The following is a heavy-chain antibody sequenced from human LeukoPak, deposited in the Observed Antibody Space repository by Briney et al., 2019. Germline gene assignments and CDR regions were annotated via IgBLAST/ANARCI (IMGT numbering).Heavy chain of an antibody. CDR1: GGSISSGGYY. V-gene: IGHV4-31*03. J-gene: IGHJ4*02. CDR3: AREVLAATYFDY. Sequence: SETLSLTCTVSGGSISSGGYYWSWIRQHPGKGLEWIGYIYYSGSTYYNPSLKSRVTISVDTSKNQFSLKLSSVTAADTAVYYCAREVLAATYFDYRGQGTLVTVSS. D-gene: IGHD6-6*01. CDR2: IYYSGST.